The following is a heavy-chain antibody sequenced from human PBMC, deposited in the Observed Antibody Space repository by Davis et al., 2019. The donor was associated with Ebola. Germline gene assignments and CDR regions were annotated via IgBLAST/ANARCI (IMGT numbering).Heavy chain of an antibody. V-gene: IGHV1-46*01. CDR1: GYTFTNYY. CDR3: ARDWNTAMVSGLDY. Sequence: AASVKVSCKASGYTFTNYYMHWVRQAPGQGLEWMGMINPNDGRTIYAQKFQGRVTVTRDTSTTTVYMELRSLTSDDTAVYYCARDWNTAMVSGLDYWGQGTLVTVSS. D-gene: IGHD5-18*01. J-gene: IGHJ4*02. CDR2: INPNDGRT.